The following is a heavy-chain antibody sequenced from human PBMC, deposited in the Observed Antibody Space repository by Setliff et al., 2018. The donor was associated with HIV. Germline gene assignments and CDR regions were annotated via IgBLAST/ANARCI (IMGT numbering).Heavy chain of an antibody. V-gene: IGHV1-18*01. D-gene: IGHD5-18*01. CDR3: ARGRGYTYDFQY. J-gene: IGHJ4*02. CDR2: ISAYIGNS. Sequence: ASVKVSCKASGYTFTSYGISWVRQAPGQGLEWMGWISAYIGNSNYAQNLQGRVTMTTDTSTSTAYMELRSLTSGDTAVYYCARGRGYTYDFQYWGQGTLVTVSS. CDR1: GYTFTSYG.